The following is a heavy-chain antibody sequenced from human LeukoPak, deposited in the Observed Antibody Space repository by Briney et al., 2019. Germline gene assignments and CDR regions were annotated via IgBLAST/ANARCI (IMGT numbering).Heavy chain of an antibody. J-gene: IGHJ4*02. D-gene: IGHD3-22*01. CDR1: GFTFSSYA. Sequence: GGSLRLSCAASGFTFSSYAMSWVRQAPGKGLERVSAISGSGGSTYYADSVKGRFTISRDNSKNTLYLQMNSLRAEDTAVYYCARGHYDSSGYYIGPFDYWGQGTLVTVFS. V-gene: IGHV3-23*01. CDR3: ARGHYDSSGYYIGPFDY. CDR2: ISGSGGST.